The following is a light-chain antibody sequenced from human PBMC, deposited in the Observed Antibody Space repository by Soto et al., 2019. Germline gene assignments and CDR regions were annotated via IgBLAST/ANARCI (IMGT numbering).Light chain of an antibody. Sequence: EIVLTQSPGTLSLSPGERATLSCRASQSVSSSYLSWYQQKPGQAPRLLIYGASSRATGIPDRFSGSGSGTDFTLTISRLEPEDFAVYYCQQYGSSPVTFGQGTKLEIK. CDR2: GAS. CDR1: QSVSSSY. J-gene: IGKJ2*01. CDR3: QQYGSSPVT. V-gene: IGKV3-20*01.